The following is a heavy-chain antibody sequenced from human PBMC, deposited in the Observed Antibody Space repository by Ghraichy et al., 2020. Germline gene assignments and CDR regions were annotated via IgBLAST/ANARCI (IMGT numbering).Heavy chain of an antibody. CDR1: GFTFSNAW. J-gene: IGHJ3*02. Sequence: GGSLRLSCAASGFTFSNAWMSWVRRAPGKGLEWVSSISSTSNYIYYADSVKGRFTISRDNAKNSLYLQMNSLRAEDTAVYYCARWYDAFDIWGQGTMVTVSS. CDR2: ISSTSNYI. D-gene: IGHD2-15*01. CDR3: ARWYDAFDI. V-gene: IGHV3-21*01.